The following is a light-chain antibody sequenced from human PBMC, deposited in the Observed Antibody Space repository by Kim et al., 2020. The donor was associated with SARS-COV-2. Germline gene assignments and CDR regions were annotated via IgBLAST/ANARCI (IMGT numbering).Light chain of an antibody. V-gene: IGKV3-11*01. J-gene: IGKJ4*01. Sequence: PRSTGETTTRSCRASQRVSSYLAWYQQKPGQAPRLLIYGASNRATGIPARFSGSGSGTDFTLTISSLEPEDFAVYYCQQRSNWLTFGGGTKVDIK. CDR3: QQRSNWLT. CDR1: QRVSSY. CDR2: GAS.